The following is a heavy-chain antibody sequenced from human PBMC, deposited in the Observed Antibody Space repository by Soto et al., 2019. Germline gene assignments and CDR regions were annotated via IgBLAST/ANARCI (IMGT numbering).Heavy chain of an antibody. J-gene: IGHJ3*02. D-gene: IGHD6-25*01. V-gene: IGHV3-48*03. CDR3: ARDSRGAASFDI. CDR2: ISSGGSTT. CDR1: GFTFNGYE. Sequence: EVQLVESGGGLVQPGGSLRLSCAASGFTFNGYEMNWVRQAPGKGLEWVSYISSGGSTTYYADSVKCRFTISRDNAKNSMQLQLDSLRIEDTAFYYCARDSRGAASFDIWGQGTMVTVSS.